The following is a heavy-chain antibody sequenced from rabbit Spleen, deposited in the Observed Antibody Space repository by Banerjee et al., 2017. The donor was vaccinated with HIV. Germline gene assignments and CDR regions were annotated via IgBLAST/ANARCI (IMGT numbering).Heavy chain of an antibody. CDR1: GFTLSSYY. V-gene: IGHV1S7*01. Sequence: QLVESGGGLVQPGGSLKLSCKASGFTLSSYYMNWVRQAPGKGLEWIGYIDPVFGSTYYANWVNGRFTISSHNAQNTVDLQMNSLTAADTATYFCVRGASSSGYYSLWGPGTLVTVS. D-gene: IGHD1-1*01. CDR3: VRGASSSGYYSL. CDR2: IDPVFGST. J-gene: IGHJ4*01.